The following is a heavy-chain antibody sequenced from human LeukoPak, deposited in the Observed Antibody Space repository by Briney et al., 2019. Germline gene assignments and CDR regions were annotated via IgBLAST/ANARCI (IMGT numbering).Heavy chain of an antibody. J-gene: IGHJ5*02. CDR3: VVPAAMSSGWFDP. CDR1: GGTFSSYA. V-gene: IGHV1-69*05. Sequence: APVKVSCKASGGTFSSYAISWVRQAPGQGREWMGGIIPISGTANYAQKFQGRVTITTDESTSTAYMELSSLRSEDTAVYYCVVPAAMSSGWFDPWGQGTLVTVSS. CDR2: IIPISGTA. D-gene: IGHD2-2*01.